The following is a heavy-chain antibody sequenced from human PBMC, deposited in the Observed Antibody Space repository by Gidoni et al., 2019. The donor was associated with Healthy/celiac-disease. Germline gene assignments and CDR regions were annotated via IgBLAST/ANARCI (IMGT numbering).Heavy chain of an antibody. CDR3: AREFSTVVTPGDYFDY. J-gene: IGHJ4*02. D-gene: IGHD4-17*01. V-gene: IGHV4-34*01. CDR2: INHSGST. Sequence: QVQLQQWGAGLLTPSETLSLICAVYGGSFSGYYWSWIRQPPGKGLEWIGEINHSGSTNYNPSLKSRVTISVDTSKNQFSLKLSSVTAADTAVYYCAREFSTVVTPGDYFDYWGQGTLVTVSS. CDR1: GGSFSGYY.